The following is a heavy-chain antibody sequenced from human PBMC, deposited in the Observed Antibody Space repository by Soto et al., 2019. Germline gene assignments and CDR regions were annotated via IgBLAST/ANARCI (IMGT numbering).Heavy chain of an antibody. CDR2: VYSSGGT. CDR3: ARGQRFSDWFDP. J-gene: IGHJ5*02. V-gene: IGHV4-4*07. D-gene: IGHD3-3*01. CDR1: GGSLSSYY. Sequence: SETLSLTCTVSGGSLSSYYWTWFRQPAGKGLEWIGRVYSSGGTHYSPSLKSRVTISLDTSKNQLSLRLLSVTDADTAVYFCARGQRFSDWFDPWGQGTLVTVSS.